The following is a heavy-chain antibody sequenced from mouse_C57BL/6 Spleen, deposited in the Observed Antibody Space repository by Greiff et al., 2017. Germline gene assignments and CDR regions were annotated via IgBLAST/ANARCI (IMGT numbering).Heavy chain of an antibody. J-gene: IGHJ4*01. Sequence: QVQLQQPVAELVKPVASVKLSCKASGYTFTSYWLHWVTPRPGQGLEWIGMIHPNSGSTNYNEKFKSKATLTVDNSSSTAYMQLSSLTSEDSAVYYCAKNYGSSYNAMDYWGQGTSVTVSS. CDR1: GYTFTSYW. CDR2: IHPNSGST. V-gene: IGHV1-64*01. CDR3: AKNYGSSYNAMDY. D-gene: IGHD1-1*01.